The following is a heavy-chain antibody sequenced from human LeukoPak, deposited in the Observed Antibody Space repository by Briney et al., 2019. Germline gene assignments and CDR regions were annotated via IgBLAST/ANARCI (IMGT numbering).Heavy chain of an antibody. Sequence: GGSLLLSCSASGFTFSSYWMHWVRQVPGKGLVWVSRVNRDGSRTSQADSVKGRFTISRDNAKNTLYLQMNSLRAEDTAVYYCARDQTFVGGIDCWGQGTLVTVSS. CDR3: ARDQTFVGGIDC. D-gene: IGHD2-21*01. CDR2: VNRDGSRT. V-gene: IGHV3-74*01. J-gene: IGHJ4*02. CDR1: GFTFSSYW.